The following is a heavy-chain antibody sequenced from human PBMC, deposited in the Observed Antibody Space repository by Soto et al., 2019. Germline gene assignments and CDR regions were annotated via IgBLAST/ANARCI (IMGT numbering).Heavy chain of an antibody. Sequence: QVQLVQSGAEVKKPGSSVKVSCKASGGTFSSYAISWVRQAPGQGLEWMGGIIPIFGTANYAQKFQGRVTITADESTSTAYMELSSLRSEDTAVYYCAREEGIAAAGTYYYGMDVWGQGTTVTVFS. CDR2: IIPIFGTA. D-gene: IGHD6-13*01. J-gene: IGHJ6*02. V-gene: IGHV1-69*01. CDR3: AREEGIAAAGTYYYGMDV. CDR1: GGTFSSYA.